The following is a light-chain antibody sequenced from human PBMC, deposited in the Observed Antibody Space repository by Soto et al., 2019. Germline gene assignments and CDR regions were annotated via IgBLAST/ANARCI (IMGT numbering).Light chain of an antibody. Sequence: EIVMTQSPATLSVSPGESATLSCRASQSVSRKLVWYQQKPGQAPRVLIYDASRRASGIPARFSGSGSGTDFTLTISSLEPEDAALYYCQQRSNWPPITFGQGTRLENK. J-gene: IGKJ5*01. CDR1: QSVSRK. V-gene: IGKV3D-15*01. CDR2: DAS. CDR3: QQRSNWPPIT.